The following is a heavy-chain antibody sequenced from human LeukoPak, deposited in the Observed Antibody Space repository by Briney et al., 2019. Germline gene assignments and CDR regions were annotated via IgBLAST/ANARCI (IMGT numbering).Heavy chain of an antibody. V-gene: IGHV4-59*12. Sequence: SETLSLTCTVSGGSISSYYWSWIRQPPGTGLEYIGHIYYSGRTDYNPSLKSRVTISVDTSKNQFSLKLSSVTAADTAVYYCARVTRGWYGSVDFDYWGQGTLVTVSS. CDR3: ARVTRGWYGSVDFDY. J-gene: IGHJ4*02. D-gene: IGHD6-19*01. CDR1: GGSISSYY. CDR2: IYYSGRT.